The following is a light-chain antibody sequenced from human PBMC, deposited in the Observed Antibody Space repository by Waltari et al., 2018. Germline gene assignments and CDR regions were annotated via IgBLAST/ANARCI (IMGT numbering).Light chain of an antibody. CDR3: QSADSSGTYVV. CDR1: ALPKQY. Sequence: SYELTQPPSVSVSPGQTARIPCSGDALPKQYAYWYQQKPGQAPVLVIKKNSERPSGIPERFSGSSSGTTVTLTISGVQAEDEADYYCQSADSSGTYVVFGGGTKLTVL. V-gene: IGLV3-25*03. CDR2: KNS. J-gene: IGLJ2*01.